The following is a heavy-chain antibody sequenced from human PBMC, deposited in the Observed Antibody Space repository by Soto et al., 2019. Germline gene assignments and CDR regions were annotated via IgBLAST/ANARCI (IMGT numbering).Heavy chain of an antibody. CDR3: VKSGSYHDAFDI. Sequence: GSLRLSCSASGFTFSSYAMHWVRQAPGKGLEYVSAISSNGGSTYYADSVKGRFTISRDNSKNTLYLQMSSLRAEDTAVYYCVKSGSYHDAFDIWGQGTMVTVSS. J-gene: IGHJ3*02. V-gene: IGHV3-64D*09. CDR2: ISSNGGST. CDR1: GFTFSSYA. D-gene: IGHD1-26*01.